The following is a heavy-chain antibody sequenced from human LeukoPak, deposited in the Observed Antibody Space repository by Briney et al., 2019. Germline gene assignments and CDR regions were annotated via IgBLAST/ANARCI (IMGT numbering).Heavy chain of an antibody. CDR1: GFTFDDYG. V-gene: IGHV3-20*04. CDR2: INWNGGST. Sequence: GGSLRLSCAVSGFTFDDYGVSWVRQAPGKGLEWVSGINWNGGSTGYADSVKGRFTISRDNAKKSVCLKMNSLRGEDTALYYCARDYCGGDCYPFDYWGQGTLVTVSS. D-gene: IGHD2-21*02. J-gene: IGHJ4*02. CDR3: ARDYCGGDCYPFDY.